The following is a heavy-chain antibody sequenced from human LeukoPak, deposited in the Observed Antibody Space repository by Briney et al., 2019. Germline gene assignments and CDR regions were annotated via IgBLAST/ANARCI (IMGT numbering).Heavy chain of an antibody. J-gene: IGHJ4*02. CDR1: GFTFSDYY. CDR3: AREGLLWFGGGSDY. Sequence: GGSLRLSCAASGFTFSDYYMSWIRQAPGKGLEWVSYISSSSSYTNYADSVKGRFTISRDNAKNSLYLQMNSLRAEDTAVYYCAREGLLWFGGGSDYWGQGTLVTVSS. CDR2: ISSSSSYT. D-gene: IGHD3-10*01. V-gene: IGHV3-11*05.